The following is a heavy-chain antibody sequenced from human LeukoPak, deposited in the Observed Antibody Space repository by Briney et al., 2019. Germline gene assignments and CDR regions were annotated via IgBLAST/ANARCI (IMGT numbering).Heavy chain of an antibody. V-gene: IGHV4-31*03. J-gene: IGHJ4*02. Sequence: SQTLSLTCTVSGGSISSGGYYWSWIRQHPGKGLEWIGYIYYSGSTYYNPSLKSRVTISVDTSKNQFSLKLSSATAADTAVYYCARSLPLYGTHPAFDYWGQGTLVTVSS. CDR1: GGSISSGGYY. CDR2: IYYSGST. CDR3: ARSLPLYGTHPAFDY. D-gene: IGHD3-16*01.